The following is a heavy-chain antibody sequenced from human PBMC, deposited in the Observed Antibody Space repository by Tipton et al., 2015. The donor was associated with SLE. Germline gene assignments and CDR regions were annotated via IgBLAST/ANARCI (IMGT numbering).Heavy chain of an antibody. CDR2: IFYTGDT. Sequence: LRLSCTVSGGSISSHYWSWIRQPPGKGLEWIGYIFYTGDTNYSPSLKSRVTISLDTSKNQFSLRLNSVTTADTAVYYCATLGNLDYWGQGALVTVSS. J-gene: IGHJ4*02. CDR3: ATLGNLDY. CDR1: GGSISSHY. V-gene: IGHV4-59*11.